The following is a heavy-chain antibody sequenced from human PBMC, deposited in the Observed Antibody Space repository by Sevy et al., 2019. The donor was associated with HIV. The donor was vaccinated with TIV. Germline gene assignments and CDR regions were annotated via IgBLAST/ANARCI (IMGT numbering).Heavy chain of an antibody. V-gene: IGHV3-48*03. D-gene: IGHD3-22*01. CDR1: GFTFSSYE. Sequence: GGSLRLSCEASGFTFSSYEMNWVRQAPGKGLEWVSYISSSGTTINYADSVKGRFTISRDNAKNSLYMQMNRLRAEDTAVYYCARVDANYDKGFDPWGQGTLVTVSS. CDR2: ISSSGTTI. CDR3: ARVDANYDKGFDP. J-gene: IGHJ5*02.